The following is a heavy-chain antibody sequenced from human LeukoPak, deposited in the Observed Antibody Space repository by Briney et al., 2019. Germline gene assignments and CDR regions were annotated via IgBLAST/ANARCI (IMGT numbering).Heavy chain of an antibody. CDR3: ARLLWFGELSQLCDY. J-gene: IGHJ4*02. CDR2: IYYSGST. CDR1: GGSISSSSYY. V-gene: IGHV4-39*01. Sequence: SETLSLTCTVSGGSISSSSYYWGWIRQPPGKGLEWIGSIYYSGSTYYNPSLKSRVTISVDTSKNQFSLKLSSVTAADTAVYYCARLLWFGELSQLCDYWGQGTLVTVSS. D-gene: IGHD3-10*01.